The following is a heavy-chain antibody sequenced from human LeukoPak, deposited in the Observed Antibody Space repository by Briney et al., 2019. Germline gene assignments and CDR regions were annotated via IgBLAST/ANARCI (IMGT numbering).Heavy chain of an antibody. Sequence: PGGSLRLSCTASGFTFGDYAMSWFRQAPGKGLEWVGFIRSKAYGGTTEYAASVKGRFTISRDDSKSIAYLQMNSLKTEDTAVYYCTRDGSSGWYEGDYWGQGTLVTASS. D-gene: IGHD6-19*01. CDR2: IRSKAYGGTT. CDR3: TRDGSSGWYEGDY. V-gene: IGHV3-49*03. J-gene: IGHJ4*02. CDR1: GFTFGDYA.